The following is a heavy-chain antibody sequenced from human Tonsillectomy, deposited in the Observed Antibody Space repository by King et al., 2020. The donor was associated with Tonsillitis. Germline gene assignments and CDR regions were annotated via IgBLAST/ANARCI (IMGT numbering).Heavy chain of an antibody. CDR1: GFTFSSYT. D-gene: IGHD3-16*01. CDR2: ISYDGSNK. V-gene: IGHV3-30*04. CDR3: AREASKIGDFDY. Sequence: VQLVESGGGVVQPGRSLRLSCAASGFTFSSYTIHWVRQAPGKGLEWVAFISYDGSNKYYADSVKGRFTISRDNSENTLYLEMNSLRAEDTAVYYCAREASKIGDFDYWGQGTLVTVSS. J-gene: IGHJ4*02.